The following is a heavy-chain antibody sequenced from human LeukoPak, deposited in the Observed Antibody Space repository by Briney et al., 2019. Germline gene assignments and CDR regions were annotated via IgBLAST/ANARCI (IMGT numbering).Heavy chain of an antibody. Sequence: GGSLRLSCAGSGVTVGTNSMSWARQSPGKGLEWVSVIYSGGSTYNADSVNGRFTVSRDNSRNTLFLQMNNLRAEDTALYFCASAREYCGSAECYEYFQHWGQGTLVIVSS. D-gene: IGHD2-21*01. CDR3: ASAREYCGSAECYEYFQH. CDR2: IYSGGST. J-gene: IGHJ1*01. CDR1: GVTVGTNS. V-gene: IGHV3-53*01.